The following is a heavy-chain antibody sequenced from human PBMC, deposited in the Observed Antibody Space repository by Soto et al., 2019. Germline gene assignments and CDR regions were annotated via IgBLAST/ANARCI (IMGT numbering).Heavy chain of an antibody. CDR2: ISSSSSYI. D-gene: IGHD6-13*01. CDR3: ARESLSLIAAAANWFDP. CDR1: GFTFSSYS. V-gene: IGHV3-21*01. J-gene: IGHJ5*02. Sequence: GGSLRLSCAASGFTFSSYSMNWVRQAPGKGLEWVSSISSSSSYIYYADSVKGRFTISRDNAKNSLYLQMNSLRAEDTAVYYCARESLSLIAAAANWFDPWGQGTLVTVSS.